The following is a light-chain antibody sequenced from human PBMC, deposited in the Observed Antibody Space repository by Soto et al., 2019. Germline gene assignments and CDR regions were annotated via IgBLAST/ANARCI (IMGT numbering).Light chain of an antibody. CDR2: DVS. V-gene: IGLV2-14*01. CDR3: SSYTSSSTVV. J-gene: IGLJ2*01. CDR1: SSDVGGYNY. Sequence: QSVLTQPASVSGSPGQSITISCTGTSSDVGGYNYVSWHQQHPGKAPKLVIYDVSYRPSGVSNRFSGSKSGNTASLTISGLQAADEADYYCSSYTSSSTVVFGGGTKVTVL.